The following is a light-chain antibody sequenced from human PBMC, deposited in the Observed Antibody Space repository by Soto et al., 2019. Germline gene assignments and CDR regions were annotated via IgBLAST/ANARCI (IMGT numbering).Light chain of an antibody. CDR1: QSLSSW. V-gene: IGKV1-5*03. CDR3: QQDNSYPLT. J-gene: IGKJ4*01. Sequence: DIQMTQSPSTLSASVGDRVTITCRASQSLSSWLAWYQQKPGKAPNLRIYKASSLESGVPSRFSGSGSGTAFTLTISSLPPDDFATYYCQQDNSYPLTFGGGTKVEIK. CDR2: KAS.